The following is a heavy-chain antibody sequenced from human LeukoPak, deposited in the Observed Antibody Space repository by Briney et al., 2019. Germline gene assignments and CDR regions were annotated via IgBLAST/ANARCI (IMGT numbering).Heavy chain of an antibody. CDR2: INPNSGGT. J-gene: IGHJ4*02. V-gene: IGHV1-2*06. D-gene: IGHD6-13*01. CDR1: GYTFTGYY. Sequence: ASVKVSCKASGYTFTGYYMHWVRQAPGQGLEWMGRINPNSGGTNYAQKFQGRVTMTRDTSTSTAYMELSRLRSDDTAVYYCARSLSYSSSWSSDYWGQGTLVTVSS. CDR3: ARSLSYSSSWSSDY.